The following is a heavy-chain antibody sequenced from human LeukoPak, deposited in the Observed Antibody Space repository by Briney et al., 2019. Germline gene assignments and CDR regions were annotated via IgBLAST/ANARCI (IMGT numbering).Heavy chain of an antibody. J-gene: IGHJ6*02. V-gene: IGHV3-74*01. Sequence: GGSLRLSCAASGFTFSSYWMHWVRQAPGKGLVWVSRINSDGSSTTYADSVKGRFTISRDNAKNTLYLQMNSLRAEDTAVYYCARNGFYYYYGMDVWGQGTTVTVSS. D-gene: IGHD2-8*01. CDR1: GFTFSSYW. CDR3: ARNGFYYYYGMDV. CDR2: INSDGSST.